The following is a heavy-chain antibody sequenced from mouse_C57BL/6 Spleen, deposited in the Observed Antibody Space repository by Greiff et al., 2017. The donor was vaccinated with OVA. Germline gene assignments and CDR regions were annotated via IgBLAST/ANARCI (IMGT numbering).Heavy chain of an antibody. D-gene: IGHD3-2*02. V-gene: IGHV1-42*01. CDR1: GYSFTGYY. CDR2: INPSTGGT. CDR3: ARSTAQASAWFAY. J-gene: IGHJ3*01. Sequence: EVQLQQSGPELVKPGASVKISCKASGYSFTGYYMNWVKQSPEKSLEWIGEINPSTGGTTYNQKFKAKATLTVDKSSSTAYMQLKSLTSEDSAVYYCARSTAQASAWFAYWGQGTLVTVSA.